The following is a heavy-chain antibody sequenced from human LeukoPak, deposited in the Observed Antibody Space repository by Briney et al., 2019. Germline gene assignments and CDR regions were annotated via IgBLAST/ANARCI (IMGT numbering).Heavy chain of an antibody. Sequence: SVKVSCKASGGTFSSYAISWVRQAPGQGLEWRGGIIPIFGTANYAQKFQGRVTITADESTSTAYTELSSLRSEDTAVYYCARVLSTHYYDSRGGDAFDIWGQGTMVTVSS. CDR2: IIPIFGTA. D-gene: IGHD3-22*01. J-gene: IGHJ3*02. V-gene: IGHV1-69*13. CDR3: ARVLSTHYYDSRGGDAFDI. CDR1: GGTFSSYA.